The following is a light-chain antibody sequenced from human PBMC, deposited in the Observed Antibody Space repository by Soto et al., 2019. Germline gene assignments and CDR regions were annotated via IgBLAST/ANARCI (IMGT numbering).Light chain of an antibody. CDR1: QGIISW. V-gene: IGKV1-12*01. CDR3: QQANSFPRT. CDR2: AAS. J-gene: IGKJ1*01. Sequence: DIQMTQSPSSVSASVGVRVTITCRASQGIISWLAWYQEKPGKAPKLLIYAASSLQSGVTSRFSGSGSGTDFTLTISSLQPEDFATYYCQQANSFPRTFGQGTKVEIK.